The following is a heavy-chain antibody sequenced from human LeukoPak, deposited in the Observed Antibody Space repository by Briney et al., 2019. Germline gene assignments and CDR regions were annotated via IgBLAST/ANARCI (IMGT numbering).Heavy chain of an antibody. Sequence: ASVKVSCKTSGYTFTMYQIHWVRQAPGQGLEWMGMINPSDGATTYAQRFQGRVTLIRDMSTTTVYMDVHSLRVEDTAVYFFGREQRGGLSGNLGVLFASYYTYYYMDVWGRGTTVTVSS. CDR1: GYTFTMYQ. CDR2: INPSDGAT. CDR3: GREQRGGLSGNLGVLFASYYTYYYMDV. D-gene: IGHD1-26*01. J-gene: IGHJ6*03. V-gene: IGHV1-46*01.